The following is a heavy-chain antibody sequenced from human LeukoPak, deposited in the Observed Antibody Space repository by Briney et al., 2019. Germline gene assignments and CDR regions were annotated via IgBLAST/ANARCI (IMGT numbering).Heavy chain of an antibody. CDR3: AKGYSSGWYALDY. Sequence: GGSLRLSCAASGFTFSSYWMSWVRQAPGKGLEWVAVISYDGSNKYYADSVKGRFTISRDNSKNTLYLQMNSLRAEDTAVYYCAKGYSSGWYALDYWGQGTLVTVSS. J-gene: IGHJ4*02. CDR1: GFTFSSYW. V-gene: IGHV3-30*18. D-gene: IGHD6-19*01. CDR2: ISYDGSNK.